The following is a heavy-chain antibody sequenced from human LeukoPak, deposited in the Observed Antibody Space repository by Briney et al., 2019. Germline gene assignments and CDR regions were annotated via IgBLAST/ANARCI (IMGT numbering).Heavy chain of an antibody. CDR1: GFTFSSYA. CDR3: AREETRITMIVVDHGAFDI. Sequence: GGSLRLSCAASGFTFSSYAMHWVRQAPGKGLEWVAVISYDGGNKYYADSVKGRFTISRDNSKNTLYLQMNSLRAEDTAVYYCAREETRITMIVVDHGAFDIWGQGTMVTVSS. D-gene: IGHD3-22*01. J-gene: IGHJ3*02. CDR2: ISYDGGNK. V-gene: IGHV3-30-3*01.